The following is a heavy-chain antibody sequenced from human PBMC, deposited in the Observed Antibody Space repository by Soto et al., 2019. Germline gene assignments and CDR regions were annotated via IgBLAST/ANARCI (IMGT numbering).Heavy chain of an antibody. CDR3: ARSRYCSSTSCYTKPKWDFDY. CDR2: ISAHNGNP. Sequence: QIQLVQSGAEVKKPGASVKVSCKASDYTFTTYGISWVRQAPGQGLEWMGWISAHNGNPHYAQKLQGRVTMTTDTSTSTAYMELRSLRSDDTAVYYCARSRYCSSTSCYTKPKWDFDYWGQGTLVTVSS. V-gene: IGHV1-18*04. CDR1: DYTFTTYG. J-gene: IGHJ4*02. D-gene: IGHD2-2*02.